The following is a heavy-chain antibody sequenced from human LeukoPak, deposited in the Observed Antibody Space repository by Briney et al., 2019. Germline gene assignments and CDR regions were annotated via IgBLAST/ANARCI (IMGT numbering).Heavy chain of an antibody. CDR1: GGSISTSKSY. V-gene: IGHV4-39*01. CDR2: IYYTGNT. D-gene: IGHD3/OR15-3a*01. CDR3: ARQTGSGLFILP. Sequence: SETLSLTCTVSGGSISTSKSYWGWIRQPPLKGLEWIGSIYYTGNTYYNASLKSRVTISVDTSKNQFSLSLTSVTAADTAVYYCARQTGSGLFILPGGQGTLVTVAS. J-gene: IGHJ4*02.